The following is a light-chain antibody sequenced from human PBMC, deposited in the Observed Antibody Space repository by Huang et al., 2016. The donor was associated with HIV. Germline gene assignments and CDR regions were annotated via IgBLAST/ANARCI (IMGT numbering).Light chain of an antibody. CDR1: QLVSSH. J-gene: IGKJ3*01. Sequence: ETVMTQFPVTLSVSPGDRASLSCRSSQLVSSHLAWYQKKPGQAPRLLIYAASTRATCVPARFSGSGAGTEFTLTISTLQSEDSAVYYCQQYNDFRSTFGPGTRVEI. V-gene: IGKV3-15*01. CDR3: QQYNDFRST. CDR2: AAS.